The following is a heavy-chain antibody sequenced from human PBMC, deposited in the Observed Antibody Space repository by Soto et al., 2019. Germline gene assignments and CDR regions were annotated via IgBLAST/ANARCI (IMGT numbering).Heavy chain of an antibody. V-gene: IGHV4-4*02. D-gene: IGHD2-15*01. Sequence: PSETLSLTCAVSGGSISSSNWWSWVRQPPGKGLEWIGEIYHSGSTNYNPSLKSRVTISVDKSKNQFSLKLSSVTAADTAVYYWARDGGGGIVVVVAAKADAFDIWGQGTMVTVSS. CDR1: GGSISSSNW. CDR3: ARDGGGGIVVVVAAKADAFDI. J-gene: IGHJ3*02. CDR2: IYHSGST.